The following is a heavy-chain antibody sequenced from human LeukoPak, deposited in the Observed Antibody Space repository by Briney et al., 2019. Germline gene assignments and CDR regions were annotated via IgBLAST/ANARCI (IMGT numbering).Heavy chain of an antibody. Sequence: ASVKVSCKASGYTFIDYGVSWVRQAPGRGLEWMGWIDTYRRSTNYAQNLQGRVAVTSDTSTTTVYMELRSLRSDDTAVYYCARPNTDAAGYYFDYWGQGTLVTVSS. CDR3: ARPNTDAAGYYFDY. CDR1: GYTFIDYG. J-gene: IGHJ4*02. V-gene: IGHV1-18*01. CDR2: IDTYRRST. D-gene: IGHD6-13*01.